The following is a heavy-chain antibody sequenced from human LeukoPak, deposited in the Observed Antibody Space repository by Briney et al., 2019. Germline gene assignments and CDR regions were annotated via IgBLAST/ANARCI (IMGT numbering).Heavy chain of an antibody. CDR1: GGSISSSSYY. V-gene: IGHV4-61*05. D-gene: IGHD3-10*01. CDR2: IYTSGST. J-gene: IGHJ5*02. Sequence: PSETLSLTCTVSGGSISSSSYYWGWIRQPPGKGLEWIGRIYTSGSTNYNPSLKSRVTMSVDTSKNQFSLKLSSVTAADTAVYYCARGFFGSGSFEFDPWGQGTLVTVSS. CDR3: ARGFFGSGSFEFDP.